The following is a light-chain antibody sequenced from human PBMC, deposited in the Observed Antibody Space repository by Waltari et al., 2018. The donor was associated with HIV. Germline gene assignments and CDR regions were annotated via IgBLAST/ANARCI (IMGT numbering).Light chain of an antibody. V-gene: IGKV3-20*01. CDR3: QQYGSSPPLFT. Sequence: EIVLTQSPGPLSSSPGESATLSCRASQSVSSSYLAWYQQKPGQAPRLLIYGTSSRATGIPDRFSGSGSGTDFTLTISRLEPEDFAVYYCQQYGSSPPLFTFGPGTKVDIK. CDR1: QSVSSSY. J-gene: IGKJ3*01. CDR2: GTS.